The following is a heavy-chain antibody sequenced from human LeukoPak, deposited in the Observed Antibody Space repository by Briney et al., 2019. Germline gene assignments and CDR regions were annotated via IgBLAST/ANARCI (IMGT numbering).Heavy chain of an antibody. V-gene: IGHV3-30*02. J-gene: IGHJ3*02. D-gene: IGHD5-18*01. CDR1: GFTLGGYG. CDR3: ARVGVGYSYGQDDDAFDI. CDR2: IRYDGSDK. Sequence: GGSLRLSCAASGFTLGGYGMHWVRQAPGKGLEWVAFIRYDGSDKSYADSVKGRFTISRDNAKNTLYLQMNSMRAEDTAVYYCARVGVGYSYGQDDDAFDIWGQGTMVTVSS.